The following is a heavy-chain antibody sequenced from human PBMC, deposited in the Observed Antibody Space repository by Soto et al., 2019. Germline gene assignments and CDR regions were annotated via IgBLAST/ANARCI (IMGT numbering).Heavy chain of an antibody. V-gene: IGHV4-39*01. CDR1: GGSISSSSYY. CDR2: IYYSGST. J-gene: IGHJ4*02. D-gene: IGHD3-22*01. Sequence: SETLSLTCTVSGGSISSSSYYWGWIRQPPGKGLEWIGSIYYSGSTYYNPSLKSRVTISVDTSKNQFSLKLSSVTAADTAVYYCARHEGTMTHYYDSSGYPAGNFDYWGQGTLVTVSS. CDR3: ARHEGTMTHYYDSSGYPAGNFDY.